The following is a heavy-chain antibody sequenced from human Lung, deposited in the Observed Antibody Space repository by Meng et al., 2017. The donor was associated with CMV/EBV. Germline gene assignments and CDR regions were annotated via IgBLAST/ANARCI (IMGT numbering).Heavy chain of an antibody. Sequence: SCAASGFTFSSYAMSWVRQAPGKGLEWVSAISGSGGSTYYADSVKGRFTISRDNSKNTLCLQMNSLRAEDTAVYYCAKVVVPAAMRNWFDPWGQGTXVTGSS. CDR2: ISGSGGST. V-gene: IGHV3-23*01. CDR3: AKVVVPAAMRNWFDP. J-gene: IGHJ5*02. D-gene: IGHD2-2*01. CDR1: GFTFSSYA.